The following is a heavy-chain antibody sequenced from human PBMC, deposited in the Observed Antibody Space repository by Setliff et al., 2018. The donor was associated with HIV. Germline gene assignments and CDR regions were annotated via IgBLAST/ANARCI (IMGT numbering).Heavy chain of an antibody. Sequence: KPSETLSLTCTVSGGSISSYSWSWIRQPPGKGLEWIGYIYTSGSTNYNPSLKSRVTISVDTSENQFSLKLTSVTAADTAVYYCARGDGTKYYYYYYMDVWGKGTTVTVSS. CDR1: GGSISSYS. CDR3: ARGDGTKYYYYYYMDV. J-gene: IGHJ6*03. CDR2: IYTSGST. D-gene: IGHD1-7*01. V-gene: IGHV4-4*08.